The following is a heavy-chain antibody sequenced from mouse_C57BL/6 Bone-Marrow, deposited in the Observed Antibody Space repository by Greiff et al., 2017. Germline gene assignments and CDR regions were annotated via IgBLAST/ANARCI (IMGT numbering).Heavy chain of an antibody. CDR1: GFTFSSYA. D-gene: IGHD3-2*02. Sequence: VQLQQSGGGLVKPGGSLKLSCAASGFTFSSYAMSWVRQTPEKRLEWVATISDGGSYTYYPDNVKGRFTISRDNAKNNLYLQMSHLKSEDTAMYYCARDREQRRLNYFDYWGQGTTLTVSS. V-gene: IGHV5-4*01. CDR2: ISDGGSYT. J-gene: IGHJ2*01. CDR3: ARDREQRRLNYFDY.